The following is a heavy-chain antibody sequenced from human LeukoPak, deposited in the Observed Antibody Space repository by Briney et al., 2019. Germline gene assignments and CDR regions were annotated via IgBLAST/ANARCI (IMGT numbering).Heavy chain of an antibody. V-gene: IGHV3-7*01. D-gene: IGHD6-13*01. Sequence: GGSLRLSCAVSGFTFTDYWMNWVRQAPGKERDGLPTIRQDGSEKTYVDSVKGRFTISRDNTKNSLSLQVNSLRVEDTAVYYCARDGTAAGLYFDLWGQGTLVTVSS. CDR3: ARDGTAAGLYFDL. CDR1: GFTFTDYW. CDR2: IRQDGSEK. J-gene: IGHJ4*01.